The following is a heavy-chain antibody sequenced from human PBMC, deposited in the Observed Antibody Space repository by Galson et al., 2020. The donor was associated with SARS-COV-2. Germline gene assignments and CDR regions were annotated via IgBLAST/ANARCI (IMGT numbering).Heavy chain of an antibody. D-gene: IGHD2-15*01. J-gene: IGHJ6*02. CDR3: ARDRTEIVGGRLFYYYGMDV. CDR2: AYYSGSP. Sequence: SETLSLTCTVSGVYINSFYWTWIRQSPGKGLEWIGHAYYSGSPRYNPFLKSRVTISLDMSKNQFSLNLGSVTAADTAVYYCARDRTEIVGGRLFYYYGMDVWGQGTTVTVSS. V-gene: IGHV4-59*01. CDR1: GVYINSFY.